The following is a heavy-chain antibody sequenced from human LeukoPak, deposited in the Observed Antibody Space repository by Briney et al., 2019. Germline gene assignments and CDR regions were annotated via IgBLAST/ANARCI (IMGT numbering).Heavy chain of an antibody. V-gene: IGHV3-30*02. CDR1: GFTFSSYG. CDR3: AKDPSYYGSGYYFEY. D-gene: IGHD3-10*01. Sequence: GGSLRLSCAASGFTFSSYGMHWVRQAPGKGLEWVAFIRYDGSNKYYADSVKGRFTISRDNSKNTLYLQMNSLRAEDTAVYYCAKDPSYYGSGYYFEYWGQGTLVTVSS. J-gene: IGHJ4*02. CDR2: IRYDGSNK.